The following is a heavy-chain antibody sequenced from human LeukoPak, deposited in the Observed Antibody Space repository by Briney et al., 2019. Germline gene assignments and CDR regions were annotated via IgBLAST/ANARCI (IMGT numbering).Heavy chain of an antibody. CDR3: AKEAALVPFFNWFDP. CDR1: GFTFSSYA. V-gene: IGHV3-23*01. J-gene: IGHJ5*02. D-gene: IGHD5-18*01. Sequence: PGGSLRLPCAASGFTFSSYAMSWVRQAPGKGLEWVSSISGTGGSTYSADSVKGRFTISRDNPKNTLYLQMNSLRAEDTAVYYCAKEAALVPFFNWFDPWGQGTLVTVSS. CDR2: ISGTGGST.